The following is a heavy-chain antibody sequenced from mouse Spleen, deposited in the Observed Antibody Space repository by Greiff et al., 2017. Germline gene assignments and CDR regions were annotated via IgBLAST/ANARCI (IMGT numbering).Heavy chain of an antibody. J-gene: IGHJ1*01. CDR1: GYSITSGYY. CDR3: ARDPYYGSPYWYFDV. V-gene: IGHV3-6*01. Sequence: DVKLQESGPGLVKPSQSLSLTCSVTGYSITSGYYWNWIRQFPGNKLEWMGYISYDGSNNYNPSLKNRISITRDTSKNQFFLKLNSVTTEDTATYYCARDPYYGSPYWYFDVWGAGTTVTVSS. CDR2: ISYDGSN. D-gene: IGHD1-1*01.